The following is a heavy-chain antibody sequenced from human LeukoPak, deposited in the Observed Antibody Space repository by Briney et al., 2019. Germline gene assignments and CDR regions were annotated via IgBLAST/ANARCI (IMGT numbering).Heavy chain of an antibody. CDR1: GYTLTELS. D-gene: IGHD3-16*02. CDR3: ATEVITFGGVIAYFDY. J-gene: IGHJ4*02. Sequence: ASVKVSCKVSGYTLTELSMHWVRQAHGKGLEWMGGFDPEDGETIYVQKFQGRVTMTEDTSTDTAYMELSSLRSEDTAVYYCATEVITFGGVIAYFDYWGQGTLVTVSS. V-gene: IGHV1-24*01. CDR2: FDPEDGET.